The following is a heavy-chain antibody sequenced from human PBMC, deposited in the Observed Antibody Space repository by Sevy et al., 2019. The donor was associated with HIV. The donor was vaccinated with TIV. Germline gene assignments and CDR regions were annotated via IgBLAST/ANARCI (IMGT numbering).Heavy chain of an antibody. CDR3: ANWPYCSGGSCYSAGGYYYYGMDV. J-gene: IGHJ6*02. D-gene: IGHD2-15*01. Sequence: ASVKVSCKASGGTFSSYAISWVRQAPGQGLEWMGGIIPIFGTANDAQKFQGRVTITADESTSTAYMELSSLRSEDTAVYYCANWPYCSGGSCYSAGGYYYYGMDVWSQGTTVTVSS. CDR1: GGTFSSYA. CDR2: IIPIFGTA. V-gene: IGHV1-69*13.